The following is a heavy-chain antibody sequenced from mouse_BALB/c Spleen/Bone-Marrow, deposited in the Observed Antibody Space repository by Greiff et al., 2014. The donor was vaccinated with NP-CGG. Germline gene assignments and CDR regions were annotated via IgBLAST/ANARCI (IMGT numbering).Heavy chain of an antibody. CDR3: TRGGSSHWYFDV. CDR2: ISTYSGNT. CDR1: GYAFTEYS. J-gene: IGHJ1*01. V-gene: IGHV1-67*01. Sequence: VQRVESGPELVRPGVSVKISCKGSGYAFTEYSIHWVKQSHAKSLEWIGVISTYSGNTNFNQIFKGKATVTVDKSSSTAYMELARLTSEDSAIYYCTRGGSSHWYFDVWGAGTTVTVSS. D-gene: IGHD1-1*01.